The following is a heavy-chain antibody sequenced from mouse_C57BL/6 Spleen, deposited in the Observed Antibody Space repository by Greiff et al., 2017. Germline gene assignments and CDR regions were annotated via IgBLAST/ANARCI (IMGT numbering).Heavy chain of an antibody. D-gene: IGHD2-3*01. J-gene: IGHJ4*01. V-gene: IGHV1-64*01. CDR3: ARALYDGYYEVDY. CDR1: GYTFTSYW. CDR2: IHPNSGST. Sequence: QVQLQQPGAELVKPGASVKLSCKASGYTFTSYWMHWVKQRPGQGLEWIGMIHPNSGSTNYNEKFKSKATLTVDKSSSTAYMQLSSLTSEDSAVYYCARALYDGYYEVDYWGQGTSVTVSS.